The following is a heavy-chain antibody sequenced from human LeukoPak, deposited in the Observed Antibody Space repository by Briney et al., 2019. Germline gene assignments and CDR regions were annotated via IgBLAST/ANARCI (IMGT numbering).Heavy chain of an antibody. D-gene: IGHD2-15*01. J-gene: IGHJ4*02. CDR2: IIPSLDVA. CDR1: GDTFIPYT. V-gene: IGHV1-69*04. Sequence: GASVKVSCKASGDTFIPYTFSWVRQAPGQGLEWIGRIIPSLDVANYAHKFQGRVTLGVDRDTATTYMEVTSLRSEDTAIYYCARDHCSPGTCLGGHWGQGTLVTVSS. CDR3: ARDHCSPGTCLGGH.